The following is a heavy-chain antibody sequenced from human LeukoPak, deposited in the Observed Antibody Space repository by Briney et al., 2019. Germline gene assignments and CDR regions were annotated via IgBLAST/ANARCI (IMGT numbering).Heavy chain of an antibody. V-gene: IGHV1-2*02. CDR3: ARASGSYSGYYYYYMDV. J-gene: IGHJ6*03. Sequence: ASVKVSCKASGYTFTGYYIHWVRQAPGQGLEWMGWINPHSGGTNYAQKFQGGVTMTRDTSITTAYMELSSLRSDDTAVYYCARASGSYSGYYYYYMDVWGKGTTVTVSS. CDR2: INPHSGGT. CDR1: GYTFTGYY. D-gene: IGHD1-26*01.